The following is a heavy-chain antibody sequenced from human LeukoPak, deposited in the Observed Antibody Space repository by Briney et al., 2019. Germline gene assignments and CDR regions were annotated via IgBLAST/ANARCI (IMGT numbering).Heavy chain of an antibody. V-gene: IGHV5-51*01. CDR1: GYSFTSYW. Sequence: GESLKISCKGSGYSFTSYWIGWVRQMPGKGLEWMGIIYPGDSDTRYSPSFQGQVTISADKSICTAYLQWSSLKASDTAMYYCARQRGIAVAGSQIDYWGQGTLVTVSS. CDR3: ARQRGIAVAGSQIDY. J-gene: IGHJ4*02. D-gene: IGHD6-19*01. CDR2: IYPGDSDT.